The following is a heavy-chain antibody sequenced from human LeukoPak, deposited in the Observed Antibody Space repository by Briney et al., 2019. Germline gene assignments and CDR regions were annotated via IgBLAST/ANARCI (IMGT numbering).Heavy chain of an antibody. D-gene: IGHD3-22*01. CDR1: GFTFSSYG. V-gene: IGHV3-30*18. J-gene: IGHJ4*02. CDR3: AKAVGRGYYDSSGYPDY. CDR2: ISYDGSNK. Sequence: PGGSLRLSCAASGFTFSSYGMHWVRQAPGKGLEWVAVISYDGSNKYYADSVKGRFTISRDNSKNTLYLQMNSLRAEDTAVYYCAKAVGRGYYDSSGYPDYWGQGTLVTVSS.